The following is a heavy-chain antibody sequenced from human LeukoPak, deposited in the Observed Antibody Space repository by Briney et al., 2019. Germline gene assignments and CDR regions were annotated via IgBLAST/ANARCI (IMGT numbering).Heavy chain of an antibody. CDR3: ARARGRWHLLPLDF. D-gene: IGHD1-26*01. V-gene: IGHV3-30*04. CDR2: ISHDGATK. J-gene: IGHJ4*02. Sequence: GGSLRLSCAASGFSFSNFAIHWVRQAPGKGLEWLAVISHDGATKHYADSVKGRFTIPRDNSNNSLSLQMNSLSAEDTAVYYCARARGRWHLLPLDFWGQGTLVTVSS. CDR1: GFSFSNFA.